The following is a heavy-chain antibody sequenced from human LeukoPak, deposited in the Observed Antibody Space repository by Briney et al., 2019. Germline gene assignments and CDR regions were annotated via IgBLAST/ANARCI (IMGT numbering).Heavy chain of an antibody. Sequence: SETLSLTCTVSGGSISSYYWSWIRQPPGKGLEWIGYIYYSGSTNYNPSLKSRVTISVDTSKNQFSLKLSSVTAADTAVYYCARVDTAMTGRPSEYYFDYWGQGTLVTLS. CDR3: ARVDTAMTGRPSEYYFDY. J-gene: IGHJ4*02. CDR2: IYYSGST. V-gene: IGHV4-59*01. D-gene: IGHD5-18*01. CDR1: GGSISSYY.